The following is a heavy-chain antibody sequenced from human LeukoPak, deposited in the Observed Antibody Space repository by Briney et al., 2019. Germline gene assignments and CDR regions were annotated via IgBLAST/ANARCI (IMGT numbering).Heavy chain of an antibody. CDR1: GGSFSGYY. Sequence: SSETLSLTCAVYGGSFSGYYWSWIRQPPGKGLEWIGEINHSGSTNYNPSLKSRVTISVDTSKNQFSLKLSSVTAADTAVYYCARCRAVAGINYWYFDLWGRGTLVTVSS. D-gene: IGHD6-19*01. CDR2: INHSGST. J-gene: IGHJ2*01. V-gene: IGHV4-34*01. CDR3: ARCRAVAGINYWYFDL.